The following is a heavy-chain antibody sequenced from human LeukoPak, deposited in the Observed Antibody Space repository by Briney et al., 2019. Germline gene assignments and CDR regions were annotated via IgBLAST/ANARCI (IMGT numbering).Heavy chain of an antibody. Sequence: SSETLSLTYTVSGGSISSSTYYWGWIRQPPGKGLEWIGSIYYSGSTYYNPSLKSRVTMSVDTSKNQFSLKLSSVTAADTAVYYCARGPDDAFDIWGQGTMVTVSS. CDR1: GGSISSSTYY. V-gene: IGHV4-39*07. J-gene: IGHJ3*02. CDR3: ARGPDDAFDI. CDR2: IYYSGST.